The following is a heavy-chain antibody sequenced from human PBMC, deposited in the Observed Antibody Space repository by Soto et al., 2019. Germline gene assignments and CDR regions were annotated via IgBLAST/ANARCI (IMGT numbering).Heavy chain of an antibody. V-gene: IGHV5-10-1*01. CDR3: SRHEAAAALIDGMEV. CDR1: GYSFTSYW. J-gene: IGHJ6*02. D-gene: IGHD6-13*01. Sequence: GESLKISCKGSGYSFTSYWISWVRQMPGKGLAWMGRIDPSDSYTNYSPSFQGHVTISADKSISTAYLQWSSLKASDTAMYYCSRHEAAAALIDGMEVWGQEASVTAFS. CDR2: IDPSDSYT.